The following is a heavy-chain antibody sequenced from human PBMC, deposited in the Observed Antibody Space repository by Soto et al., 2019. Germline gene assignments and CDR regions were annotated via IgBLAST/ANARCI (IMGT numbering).Heavy chain of an antibody. CDR3: ARHHVKRGLVAASGWAFDI. Sequence: SETLSLTCTVSGGSISSYYWSWIRQPPGKGLEWIGYVYYSGNTNYNPSLKSRVTISVDTSKNQFSLKLSSVTAADTAVFYCARHHVKRGLVAASGWAFDIWGQGTMVTVSS. J-gene: IGHJ3*02. D-gene: IGHD2-15*01. V-gene: IGHV4-59*08. CDR2: VYYSGNT. CDR1: GGSISSYY.